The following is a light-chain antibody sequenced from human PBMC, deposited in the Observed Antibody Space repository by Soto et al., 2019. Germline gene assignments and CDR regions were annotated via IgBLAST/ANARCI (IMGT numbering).Light chain of an antibody. V-gene: IGLV2-14*01. CDR2: EVS. CDR3: SSYTSSSTPYV. CDR1: SSDVGGYNY. Sequence: QSVLTQPASVSGSPGQSITISCTGTSSDVGGYNYVSWYQQHPGKAPKLMIYEVSNRPSGVSNRFSGSKSGNTASLTISGLXAEDEADYYWSSYTSSSTPYVFGTGTKVTVL. J-gene: IGLJ1*01.